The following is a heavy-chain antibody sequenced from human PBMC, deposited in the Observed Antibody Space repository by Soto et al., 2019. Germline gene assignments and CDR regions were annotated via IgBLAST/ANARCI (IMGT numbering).Heavy chain of an antibody. J-gene: IGHJ6*02. CDR3: AKTWFGEDNYGMDV. V-gene: IGHV3-30*18. D-gene: IGHD3-10*01. CDR2: ISYDGSKK. Sequence: VAGISYDGSKKYFADSVKGRFTISRDNPRSTLFLDMNSLRGEDTAIYYCAKTWFGEDNYGMDVWGQGTTVTVSS.